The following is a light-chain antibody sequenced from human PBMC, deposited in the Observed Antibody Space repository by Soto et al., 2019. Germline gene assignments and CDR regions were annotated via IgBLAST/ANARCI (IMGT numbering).Light chain of an antibody. Sequence: IVLSQSPAALSLSPGERPSLSCRASQSVSTYLAWYQQKPGQAPRLLIYDSSYRAAGIPARFSGSGSGTDFTLTISSLEPEDFAVYYCQQRVCRVTVGGGTKVDIK. CDR2: DSS. CDR1: QSVSTY. V-gene: IGKV3-11*01. CDR3: QQRVCRVT. J-gene: IGKJ4*01.